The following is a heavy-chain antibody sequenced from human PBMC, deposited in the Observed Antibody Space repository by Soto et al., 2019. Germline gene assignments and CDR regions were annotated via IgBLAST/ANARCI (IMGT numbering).Heavy chain of an antibody. D-gene: IGHD5-12*01. Sequence: ASVKVSCKASGYTFTSYYMHWVRQAPGQGLEWMGIINPSGGSTSYAQKFQGRVTMTRDTSTSTVYMELSSLRSEDTAVYYCARGVRVATKRVWYYFEYWGQGTLVTVSS. J-gene: IGHJ4*02. V-gene: IGHV1-46*03. CDR1: GYTFTSYY. CDR2: INPSGGST. CDR3: ARGVRVATKRVWYYFEY.